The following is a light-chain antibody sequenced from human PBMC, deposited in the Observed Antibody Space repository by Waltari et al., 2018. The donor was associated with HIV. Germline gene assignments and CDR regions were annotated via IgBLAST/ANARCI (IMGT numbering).Light chain of an antibody. CDR1: HSDIGTYDY. J-gene: IGLJ2*01. V-gene: IGLV2-8*01. CDR3: SSFANRDGFYVL. CDR2: DVT. Sequence: QSALTQPPSASGSPGQSVTLSCTGTHSDIGTYDYVSWYQQHPGKAPKLVISDVTKRPSGVSDRFSGSKSGNTAFLTVSGLQAEDEADYYCSSFANRDGFYVLFGGGTRLTVL.